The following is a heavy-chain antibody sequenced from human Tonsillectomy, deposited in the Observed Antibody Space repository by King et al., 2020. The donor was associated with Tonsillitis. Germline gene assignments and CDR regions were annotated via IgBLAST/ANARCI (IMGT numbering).Heavy chain of an antibody. Sequence: MQLQESGPGLVKPSETLSLTCTVSGGSISSYYWSWIRQPPGKGLEWIGYIYYSGSTNYNPSLKSRVTISVDTSKNQFSLKLSSVTAADTAVYYCARRNPYGSGNYGLFDYWGQGTLVTVSS. CDR2: IYYSGST. J-gene: IGHJ4*02. V-gene: IGHV4-59*08. CDR3: ARRNPYGSGNYGLFDY. CDR1: GGSISSYY. D-gene: IGHD3-10*01.